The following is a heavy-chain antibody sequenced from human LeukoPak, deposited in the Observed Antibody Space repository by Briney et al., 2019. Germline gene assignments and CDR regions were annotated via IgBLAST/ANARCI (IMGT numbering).Heavy chain of an antibody. Sequence: ASVKVSCKASGYTLTSYGISWVRQAPGQGLEWMGWISAYNGNTNYAQKLQGRVTMTADTSTSTAYMELRSLRSDDTAVYYCAMTMVRGVIEDYWGQGTLVTVSS. CDR1: GYTLTSYG. D-gene: IGHD3-10*01. V-gene: IGHV1-18*01. CDR2: ISAYNGNT. J-gene: IGHJ4*02. CDR3: AMTMVRGVIEDY.